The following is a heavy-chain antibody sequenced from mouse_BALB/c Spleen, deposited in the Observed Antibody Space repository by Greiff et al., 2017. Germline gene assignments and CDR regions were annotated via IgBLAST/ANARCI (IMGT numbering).Heavy chain of an antibody. J-gene: IGHJ4*01. Sequence: EVMLVESGGGLVKPGGSLKLSCAASGFAFSSYDMSWVRQTPEKRLEWVAYISSGGGSTYYPDTVKGRFTISRDNAKNTLYLQMSSLKSEDTAMYYCTRAKYYGSSEPYYAMDYWGQGTSVTVSS. D-gene: IGHD1-1*01. CDR2: ISSGGGST. V-gene: IGHV5-12-1*01. CDR1: GFAFSSYD. CDR3: TRAKYYGSSEPYYAMDY.